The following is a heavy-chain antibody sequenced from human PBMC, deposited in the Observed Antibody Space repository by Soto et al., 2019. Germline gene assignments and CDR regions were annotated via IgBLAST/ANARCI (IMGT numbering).Heavy chain of an antibody. Sequence: SQTLSLTCAISGDSVSSNSAAWNLIRQSPSRGLEWLGRTYYRSKWYNDYAVSVKSRITINPDTSKNQFSLQLNSVTPEDTAVYYCARAEFWRGSRGYYMDVWGKGTTVTVSS. D-gene: IGHD3-3*01. CDR3: ARAEFWRGSRGYYMDV. CDR2: TYYRSKWYN. V-gene: IGHV6-1*01. J-gene: IGHJ6*03. CDR1: GDSVSSNSAA.